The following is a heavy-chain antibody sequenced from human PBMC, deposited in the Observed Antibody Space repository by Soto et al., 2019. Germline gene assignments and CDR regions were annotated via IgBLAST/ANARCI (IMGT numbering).Heavy chain of an antibody. V-gene: IGHV1-3*05. D-gene: IGHD6-19*01. CDR1: GYTFTSYA. CDR2: INAGNGNT. CDR3: ATSPGIAVADY. J-gene: IGHJ4*02. Sequence: QVQLVQSGAEEKKPGASVKVSCKASGYTFTSYAMHWVRQAPGQRLEWMGWINAGNGNTKYSQKFQGRVTITRDTSASTAHMQLSSLRSEDTAVYYCATSPGIAVADYWGQGTLVTVSS.